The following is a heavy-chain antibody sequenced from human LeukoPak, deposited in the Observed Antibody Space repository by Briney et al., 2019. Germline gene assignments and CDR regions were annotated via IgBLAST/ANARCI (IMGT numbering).Heavy chain of an antibody. V-gene: IGHV1-24*01. CDR3: AMYSSSWYDCFDP. CDR2: FHPEDGET. J-gene: IGHJ5*02. CDR1: GYTLTELS. D-gene: IGHD6-13*01. Sequence: ASVKVSCKVSGYTLTELSMHWVRQAPGKGLEWMGGFHPEDGETIYAQKFQGRVTMTEDTSTDTAYMELSSLRSEDTAVYYCAMYSSSWYDCFDPWGQGTLVTVSS.